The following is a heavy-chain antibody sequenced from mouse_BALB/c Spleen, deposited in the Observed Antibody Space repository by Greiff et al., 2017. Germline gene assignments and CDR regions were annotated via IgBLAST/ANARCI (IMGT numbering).Heavy chain of an antibody. D-gene: IGHD2-3*01. V-gene: IGHV7-3*02. Sequence: EVHLVESGGGLVQPGGSLRLSCATSGFTFTDYYMSWVRQPPGKALEWLGFIRNKANGYTTEYSASVKGRFTISRDNSQSILYLQMNTLRAEDSATYYCARDINDGYYRDAMDYWGQGTSVTVSS. CDR3: ARDINDGYYRDAMDY. J-gene: IGHJ4*01. CDR1: GFTFTDYY. CDR2: IRNKANGYTT.